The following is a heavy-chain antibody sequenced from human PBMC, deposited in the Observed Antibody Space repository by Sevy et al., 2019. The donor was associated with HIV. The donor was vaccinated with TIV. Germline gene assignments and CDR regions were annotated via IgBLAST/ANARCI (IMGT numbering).Heavy chain of an antibody. CDR3: ARGPGGWFLNWFDP. D-gene: IGHD6-19*01. V-gene: IGHV4-39*01. CDR1: GGSISSSSYY. Sequence: SETLSLTCTVSGGSISSSSYYWGWIRQPPGKGLEWIGSIYYSGSTYYNPSLKSRVTISVDTSKNQFSLKLSSVTAADTAVYYCARGPGGWFLNWFDPWGQGTLVTVSS. CDR2: IYYSGST. J-gene: IGHJ5*02.